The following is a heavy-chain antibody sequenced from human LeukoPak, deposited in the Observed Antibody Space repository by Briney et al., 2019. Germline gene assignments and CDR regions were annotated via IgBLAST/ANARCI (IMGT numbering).Heavy chain of an antibody. CDR2: ISSSSSTI. Sequence: GGSLRLSCAASGFTFSSYSMNWVRQAPGKGLEWVSYISSSSSTIYYADSVKGRFTISRDNAKNSLYLQMNSLRAEDTAVYYCPRPKTSSIAAGFDYWGQGTLVTVSS. D-gene: IGHD6-25*01. J-gene: IGHJ4*02. V-gene: IGHV3-48*01. CDR3: PRPKTSSIAAGFDY. CDR1: GFTFSSYS.